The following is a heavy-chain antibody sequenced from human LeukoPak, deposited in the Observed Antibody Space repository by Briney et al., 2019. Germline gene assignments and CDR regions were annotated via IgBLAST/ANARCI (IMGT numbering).Heavy chain of an antibody. J-gene: IGHJ5*02. CDR2: MNPNSGNT. CDR3: ARGVDIVVVVAAIDLRDNWFDP. D-gene: IGHD2-15*01. V-gene: IGHV1-8*01. Sequence: ASVKVSCKASVYTFTSYDINWVRQATGQGREWMGWMNPNSGNTGDAQKVQGRVTMTRNTSISTAYMALSRLRSEDTAVYYCARGVDIVVVVAAIDLRDNWFDPWGQGTLVTVSS. CDR1: VYTFTSYD.